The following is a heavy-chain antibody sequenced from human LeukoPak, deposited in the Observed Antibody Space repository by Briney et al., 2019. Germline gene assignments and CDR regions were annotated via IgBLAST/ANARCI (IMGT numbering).Heavy chain of an antibody. V-gene: IGHV3-7*01. CDR2: IRQDGREK. CDR3: TRTHIAQYDFWTASL. CDR1: GFTFSSYA. J-gene: IGHJ4*02. D-gene: IGHD3-3*01. Sequence: GGSLRLSCAASGFTFSSYAMHWVRQAPGEGLEWVANIRQDGREKYYVDSVKGRFTISRDNAKNSLYLQMNSLRAEDTAVYYCTRTHIAQYDFWTASLWGQGTLVTVSS.